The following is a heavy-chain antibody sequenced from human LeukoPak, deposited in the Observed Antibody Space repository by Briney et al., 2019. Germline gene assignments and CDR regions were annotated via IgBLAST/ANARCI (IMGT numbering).Heavy chain of an antibody. J-gene: IGHJ4*02. D-gene: IGHD2-2*01. CDR3: ARDGGPAPRNNCFNY. CDR1: GFTFSTYG. V-gene: IGHV3-48*02. CDR2: ISGGSSTI. Sequence: GGSLRLSCAASGFTFSTYGMNWVRQAPGKGLEWVSYISGGSSTIYYADSVKGRFTISRDNAKNSLYLQMNSLRDEDTAVYYCARDGGPAPRNNCFNYWGQGTLVTVSS.